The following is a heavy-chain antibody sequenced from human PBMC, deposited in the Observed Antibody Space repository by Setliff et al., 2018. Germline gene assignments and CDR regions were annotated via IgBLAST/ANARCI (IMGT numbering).Heavy chain of an antibody. J-gene: IGHJ4*02. Sequence: ASVKVSCKASADTFTGYYVHWVRQAPGQGLEWMGWINGNSGVTKYAQKFQGRVTMTSDTSISIVYMDLTRLTSDDTAIYYCARQDIFTGYYALDYWGQGTLVTVSS. CDR2: INGNSGVT. D-gene: IGHD3-9*01. CDR3: ARQDIFTGYYALDY. CDR1: ADTFTGYY. V-gene: IGHV1-2*02.